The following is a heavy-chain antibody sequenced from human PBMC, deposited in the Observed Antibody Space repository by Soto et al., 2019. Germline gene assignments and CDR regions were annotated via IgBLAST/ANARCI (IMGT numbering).Heavy chain of an antibody. CDR3: ARQWRVLCRYYFDY. Sequence: QVQLVQSGAEVKKPGSSVKVSCKASGGTFSSYAISWVRQAPGQGLEWMGGIIPIFGTANYAQKLQGRVTITADESTSTAYMEVSSLRSEDTGVYYCARQWRVLCRYYFDYKGQGPLVTVSS. V-gene: IGHV1-69*01. CDR2: IIPIFGTA. CDR1: GGTFSSYA. D-gene: IGHD6-19*01. J-gene: IGHJ4*02.